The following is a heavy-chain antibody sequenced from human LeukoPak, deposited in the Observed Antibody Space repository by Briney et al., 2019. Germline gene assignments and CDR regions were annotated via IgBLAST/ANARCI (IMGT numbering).Heavy chain of an antibody. D-gene: IGHD6-13*01. CDR3: ARVAAYTSTWSWFDP. J-gene: IGHJ5*02. V-gene: IGHV1-2*02. Sequence: ASVKVSCKASGYTFTGHYMHWVRQAPGQGLEWVGWINPDSGVTNYAQNFQGRVTMTRDTSISTAYMELSRLTSDDTAIYYCARVAAYTSTWSWFDPWGQGTLVTVSS. CDR2: INPDSGVT. CDR1: GYTFTGHY.